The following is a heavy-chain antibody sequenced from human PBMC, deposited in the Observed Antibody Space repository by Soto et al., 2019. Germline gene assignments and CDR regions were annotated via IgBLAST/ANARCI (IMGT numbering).Heavy chain of an antibody. J-gene: IGHJ6*02. Sequence: ASVKVSCKASGYTFTGYYMHWVRQAPGQGLEWMGWINPNSGGTNYAQKFQGWVTMTRDTSISTAYMELSRLRSDDTAMYYCARDLGDSGYDRLYYGMDVWGQGTTVTVSS. D-gene: IGHD5-12*01. CDR2: INPNSGGT. CDR1: GYTFTGYY. CDR3: ARDLGDSGYDRLYYGMDV. V-gene: IGHV1-2*04.